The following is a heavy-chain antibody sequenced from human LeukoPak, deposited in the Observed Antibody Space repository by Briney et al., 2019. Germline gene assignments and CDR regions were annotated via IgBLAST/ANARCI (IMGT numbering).Heavy chain of an antibody. CDR1: GFTFISYG. V-gene: IGHV3-30*02. CDR3: ASLTYYYMDV. Sequence: KPGGSLRLSCAASGFTFISYGMHWVRQAPGKGLEWVAFIRYDGSNKYYADSVKGRFTISGDNSKNTLYLQMKSLRAEDTAVYYCASLTYYYMDVWGKGTTVTISS. J-gene: IGHJ6*03. CDR2: IRYDGSNK.